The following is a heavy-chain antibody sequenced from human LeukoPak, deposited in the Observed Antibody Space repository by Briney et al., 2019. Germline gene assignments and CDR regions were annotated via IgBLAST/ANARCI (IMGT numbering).Heavy chain of an antibody. D-gene: IGHD6-13*01. Sequence: SETLSLTCAVYGGSFSGYYWSWIRQPPGKGLEWIGEINHSASTNYNPSLKSRVTISVDTSKNQFSLKLSSVTAADTAVYYCARSPGIAAAGLYYYYYYYMDVWGKGTTVTISS. CDR2: INHSAST. V-gene: IGHV4-34*01. CDR3: ARSPGIAAAGLYYYYYYYMDV. J-gene: IGHJ6*03. CDR1: GGSFSGYY.